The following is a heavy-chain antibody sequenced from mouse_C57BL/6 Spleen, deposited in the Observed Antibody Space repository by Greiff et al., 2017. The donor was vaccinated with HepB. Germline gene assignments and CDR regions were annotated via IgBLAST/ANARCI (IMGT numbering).Heavy chain of an antibody. CDR2: ISDGGSYT. J-gene: IGHJ1*03. CDR1: GFTFSSYA. D-gene: IGHD1-1*01. Sequence: EVKLMESGGGLVKPGGSLKLSCAASGFTFSSYAMSWVRQTPEKRLEWVATISDGGSYTYYPDNVTGRFTISRDNAKNNLYLQMSHLKSEDTAMYYCARDPATVVATDYFDVWGTGTTVTVSS. V-gene: IGHV5-4*01. CDR3: ARDPATVVATDYFDV.